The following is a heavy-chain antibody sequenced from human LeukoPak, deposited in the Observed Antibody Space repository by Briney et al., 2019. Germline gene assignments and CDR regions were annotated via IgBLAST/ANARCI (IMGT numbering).Heavy chain of an antibody. V-gene: IGHV4-31*03. CDR3: AREGYSSSSGLD. J-gene: IGHJ4*02. CDR1: GGSISSGGYY. CDR2: IYYSGST. D-gene: IGHD6-6*01. Sequence: ASETLSLTCTVSGGSISSGGYYWSWIRQHPGKGLEWIGYIYYSGSTYYNPSLKSRVTISVDTSKNQFSLKLSSVTAADTAVYYCAREGYSSSSGLDWGQGTLVTVSS.